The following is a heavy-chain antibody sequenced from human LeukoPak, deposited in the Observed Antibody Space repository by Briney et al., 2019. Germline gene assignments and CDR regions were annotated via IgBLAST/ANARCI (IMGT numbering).Heavy chain of an antibody. CDR2: IYGDGGST. V-gene: IGHV3-43*02. CDR3: AKDIYPTPARPDAFDI. Sequence: GGSLRLSCAASGFTFYDYAMHWVRQAPGKGLEWVSLIYGDGGSTYYADSVKGRFTIARDNSKNSLYLQMNILRTDDTALYFCAKDIYPTPARPDAFDIWGQGTMVTVSS. D-gene: IGHD2-2*02. CDR1: GFTFYDYA. J-gene: IGHJ3*02.